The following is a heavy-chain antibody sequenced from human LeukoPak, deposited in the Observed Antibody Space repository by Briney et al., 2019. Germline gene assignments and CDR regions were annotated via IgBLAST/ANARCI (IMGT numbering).Heavy chain of an antibody. J-gene: IGHJ4*02. CDR1: GGSFSGYS. CDR3: ARIRSRKWGFDY. Sequence: SETLSLTCAVYGGSFSGYSWSWIRQPPGKGLEWIGEINHFGSTNYNPSLKSRVTISIDMSKNQFSLKLSSVTAADTAVYYCARIRSRKWGFDYWGQGTLVTVSS. CDR2: INHFGST. D-gene: IGHD1-26*01. V-gene: IGHV4-34*01.